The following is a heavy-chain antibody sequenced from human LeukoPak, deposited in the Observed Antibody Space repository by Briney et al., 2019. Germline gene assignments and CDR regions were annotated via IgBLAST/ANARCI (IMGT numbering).Heavy chain of an antibody. CDR3: ARSALPLTAASKFDY. CDR1: GGTFSSYA. J-gene: IGHJ4*02. Sequence: VASVKVSCTASGGTFSSYAISWVRQAPGQGLEWMGGIIPIFGTANYAQKFQGRVTITTDESTSTAYMELSSLRSEDTAVYYCARSALPLTAASKFDYWGQGTLVTVSS. V-gene: IGHV1-69*05. CDR2: IIPIFGTA. D-gene: IGHD2-2*01.